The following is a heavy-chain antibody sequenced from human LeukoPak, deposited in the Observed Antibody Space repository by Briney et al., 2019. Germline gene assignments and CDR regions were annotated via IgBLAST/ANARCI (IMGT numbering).Heavy chain of an antibody. CDR3: ARDLVDIVATTYIAFDY. CDR1: GYTVTGYY. Sequence: ASVKVSCKASGYTVTGYYMHWVRQAPGQGLEWMGWINPNSGGTNYAQKFQGRVTMTRDTSISTAYMELSRLRSDDTAVYYCARDLVDIVATTYIAFDYWGQGTLVTVSS. V-gene: IGHV1-2*02. D-gene: IGHD5-12*01. CDR2: INPNSGGT. J-gene: IGHJ4*02.